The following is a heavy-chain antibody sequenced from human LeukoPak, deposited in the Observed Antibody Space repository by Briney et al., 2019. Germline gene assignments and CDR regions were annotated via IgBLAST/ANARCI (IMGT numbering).Heavy chain of an antibody. Sequence: PGRALRLSCAASGFSFSSYGMPWVRQAPGKGLEWVAVIWYDGSDKYYADSVKGRFTISRDNSKNTLYLQMNSLRGDDTAVYYCARDSCSGGNCYFDYWGQGTPVTVSS. V-gene: IGHV3-33*01. CDR2: IWYDGSDK. D-gene: IGHD2-15*01. CDR3: ARDSCSGGNCYFDY. CDR1: GFSFSSYG. J-gene: IGHJ4*02.